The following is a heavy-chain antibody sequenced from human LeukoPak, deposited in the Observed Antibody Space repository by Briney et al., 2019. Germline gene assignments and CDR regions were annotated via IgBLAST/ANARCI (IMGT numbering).Heavy chain of an antibody. CDR2: IYYSRST. Sequence: SETLSLTCTVSGGSISSYYWSWIRQPPGTGQEWIGYIYYSRSTNSNPHRKSRVTISVDTSKNQFSVKVSSVTGADTALYYCARWGPDHWDFDLWGRGTLVTVSS. V-gene: IGHV4-59*08. CDR3: ARWGPDHWDFDL. CDR1: GGSISSYY. D-gene: IGHD7-27*01. J-gene: IGHJ2*01.